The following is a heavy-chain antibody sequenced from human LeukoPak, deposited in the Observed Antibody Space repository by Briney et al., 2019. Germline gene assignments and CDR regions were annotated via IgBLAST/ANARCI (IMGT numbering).Heavy chain of an antibody. V-gene: IGHV3-23*01. Sequence: TGGSLGLSCAASGFTFSNYAMSWVRPAPGKGLEWVSAISGTGGSTYYADSVKGRFTISRDNTKNTLYLQMNSLRAEDTAVYYCAKDRGDYLRVPFDYWGQGTLVTVSS. CDR3: AKDRGDYLRVPFDY. J-gene: IGHJ4*02. CDR2: ISGTGGST. D-gene: IGHD5-12*01. CDR1: GFTFSNYA.